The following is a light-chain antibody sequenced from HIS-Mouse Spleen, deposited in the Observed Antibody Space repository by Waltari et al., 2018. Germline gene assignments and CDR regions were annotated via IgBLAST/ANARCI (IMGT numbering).Light chain of an antibody. CDR1: ALPKKY. Sequence: SYELTQPPSVSVSPGQTARITRSGYALPKKYAYWYPQKSGQAPVLVIYEDSKRPSGIPERFSGSSSGTMATLTISGAQVEDEADYYCYSTDSSGNHRVFGGGTKLTVL. J-gene: IGLJ2*01. CDR3: YSTDSSGNHRV. CDR2: EDS. V-gene: IGLV3-10*01.